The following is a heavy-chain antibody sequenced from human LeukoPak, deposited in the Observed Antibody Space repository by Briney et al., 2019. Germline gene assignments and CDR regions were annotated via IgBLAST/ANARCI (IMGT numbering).Heavy chain of an antibody. V-gene: IGHV4-34*01. CDR2: INHSGST. J-gene: IGHJ5*02. D-gene: IGHD4-17*01. CDR1: GGSFSGYY. Sequence: SETLSLTCAVYGGSFSGYYWSWIRQPPGKGLEWIGEINHSGSTNYNPSLKSRVTISVDTSKNQFSLKLSSVTAADTAVYYCARGGWGHDYGDYQYWFDPRGQGTLVTVSS. CDR3: ARGGWGHDYGDYQYWFDP.